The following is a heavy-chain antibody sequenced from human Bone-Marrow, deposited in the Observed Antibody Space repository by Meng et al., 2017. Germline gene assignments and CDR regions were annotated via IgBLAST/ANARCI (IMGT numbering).Heavy chain of an antibody. CDR3: ARNFDWGFDY. D-gene: IGHD3-9*01. V-gene: IGHV4-39*01. J-gene: IGHJ4*02. CDR1: VGSISSSSYY. Sequence: QLQLQESGPGLVKPSETLSLTCTVSVGSISSSSYYWGWLLQPPGKGLEWIGSIYYSGSTYYHPSLKSRVTISVDTSKNQFSLKLSSVTAADTAVYYCARNFDWGFDYWGQGTLVTVSS. CDR2: IYYSGST.